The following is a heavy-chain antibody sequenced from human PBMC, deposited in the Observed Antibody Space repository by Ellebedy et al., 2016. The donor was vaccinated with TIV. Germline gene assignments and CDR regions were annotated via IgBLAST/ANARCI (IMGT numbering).Heavy chain of an antibody. V-gene: IGHV4-39*02. CDR3: AREVIAGINWFGP. CDR1: SGSINSTSYY. J-gene: IGHJ5*02. CDR2: IYYTGST. Sequence: SETLSLXXTVSSGSINSTSYYWGWIRQPPGKGLEWIGNIYYTGSTYYNPSLKSRVTISVDTSKNQFSLKLSSVTAADTAVYYCAREVIAGINWFGPWGQGTLVTVSS. D-gene: IGHD2-21*01.